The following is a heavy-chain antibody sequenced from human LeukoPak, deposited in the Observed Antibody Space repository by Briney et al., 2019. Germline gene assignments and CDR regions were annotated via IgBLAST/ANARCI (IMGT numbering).Heavy chain of an antibody. CDR1: LGSINNYY. CDR2: IYKSGTT. D-gene: IGHD4-23*01. Sequence: PSETLSLTCTVSLGSINNYYWSWIRQPAGKGLEWIGRIYKSGTTYYSPSLKSRVTLSIDTSKNQFSLQLSAVTAADTAIYYCARVFGGNSLDYWSQGILVTVSS. J-gene: IGHJ4*02. CDR3: ARVFGGNSLDY. V-gene: IGHV4-4*07.